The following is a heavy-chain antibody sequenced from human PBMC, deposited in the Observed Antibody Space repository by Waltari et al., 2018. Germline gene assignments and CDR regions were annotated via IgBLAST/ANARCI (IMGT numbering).Heavy chain of an antibody. CDR2: INHIGST. Sequence: QVQLQQWGAGLLKPSETLSLTCAVYGGSFSGYYWSWIRQPPGKGLEWIGEINHIGSTYYNPSLKSRVTISVDTSKNQFSLKLSSVTAADTAVYYCARLVVVAATHLDYWGQGTLVTVSS. CDR3: ARLVVVAATHLDY. D-gene: IGHD2-15*01. V-gene: IGHV4-34*01. CDR1: GGSFSGYY. J-gene: IGHJ4*02.